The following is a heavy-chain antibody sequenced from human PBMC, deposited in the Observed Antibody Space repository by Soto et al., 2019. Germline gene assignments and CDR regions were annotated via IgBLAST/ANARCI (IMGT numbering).Heavy chain of an antibody. CDR2: IERDDDDK. D-gene: IGHD1-20*01. V-gene: IGHV2-70*13. J-gene: IGHJ6*02. CDR3: ARSIRGPRRFNGMDV. Sequence: SGPTLVNPTDTLTLTCTFSGFSLTSPGMCVSWIRQSPGKALEWLALIERDDDDKYYSTSLKTRLTISKDTRKNQVVLTMANIEPADTATYYCARSIRGPRRFNGMDVWGQGTTVTVSS. CDR1: GFSLTSPGMC.